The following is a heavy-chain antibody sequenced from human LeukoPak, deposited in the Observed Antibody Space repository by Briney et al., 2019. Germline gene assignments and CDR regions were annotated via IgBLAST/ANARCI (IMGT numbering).Heavy chain of an antibody. Sequence: ASVKVSCKASGYTFTGYYMHWVRQAPGQGLEWMGWINPNSGGTNYAQKFQGRVTMTRDTSISTAYMELSRLRSDDTAVYYCARALTSGWYRYFDYWGQGTLVTVSS. V-gene: IGHV1-2*02. D-gene: IGHD6-19*01. CDR3: ARALTSGWYRYFDY. CDR1: GYTFTGYY. J-gene: IGHJ4*02. CDR2: INPNSGGT.